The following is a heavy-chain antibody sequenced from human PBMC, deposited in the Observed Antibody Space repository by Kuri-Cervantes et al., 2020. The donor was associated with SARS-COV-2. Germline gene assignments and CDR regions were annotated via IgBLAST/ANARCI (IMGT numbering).Heavy chain of an antibody. CDR1: GYTLTELS. V-gene: IGHV1-24*01. CDR3: AKDRSSGWHLNWFDP. J-gene: IGHJ5*02. Sequence: ASVKVSCKVSGYTLTELSMHWVRQAPGKGLEWMGGFDPEDGETIYAQKFKGRVAMTEDTSTDTAYMELSSLRSEDTAVYYCAKDRSSGWHLNWFDPWGQGTLVTVSS. CDR2: FDPEDGET. D-gene: IGHD6-19*01.